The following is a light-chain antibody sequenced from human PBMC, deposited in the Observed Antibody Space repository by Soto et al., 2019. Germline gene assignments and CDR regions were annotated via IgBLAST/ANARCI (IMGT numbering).Light chain of an antibody. CDR2: DAS. CDR1: QDINNF. J-gene: IGKJ4*01. Sequence: DIQMTQSPSSLSASVGDRVTITCQASQDINNFFSWYQQKPGKSPKLLIYDASNLETGVPSRFSGSGSGTTFIFTISILQAEDIATYYCQQYDYFPRTFGGGTKVEIK. CDR3: QQYDYFPRT. V-gene: IGKV1-33*01.